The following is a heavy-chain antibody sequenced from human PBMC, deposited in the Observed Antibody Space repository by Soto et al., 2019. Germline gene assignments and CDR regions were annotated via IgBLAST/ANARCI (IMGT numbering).Heavy chain of an antibody. V-gene: IGHV1-3*01. Sequence: ASVKVSCKASGYTFTTYAMHWVRQAPGQRLEWMGWINAANGNTKYSQKFQGRVTITRDTSASTAYMELSSLRSEDTAVYYCARSLMNTAMVTFYYFDYRGQGTLVTVSS. D-gene: IGHD5-18*01. CDR2: INAANGNT. J-gene: IGHJ4*02. CDR1: GYTFTTYA. CDR3: ARSLMNTAMVTFYYFDY.